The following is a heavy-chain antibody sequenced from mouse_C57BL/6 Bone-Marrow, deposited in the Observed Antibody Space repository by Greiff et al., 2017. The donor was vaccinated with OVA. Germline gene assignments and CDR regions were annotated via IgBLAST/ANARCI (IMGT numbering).Heavy chain of an antibody. J-gene: IGHJ4*01. CDR1: GFHIKNTY. CDR2: IDPANGNT. CDR3: ARYSNYPLYAMDY. D-gene: IGHD2-5*01. Sequence: VQLQQSVAELVRPGASVKLSCTASGFHIKNTYMHWVKQRPEQGLEWIGRIDPANGNTKYAPKFQGKATITADTSSNTAYLQLSSLTSEDTAIYYCARYSNYPLYAMDYWGQGTSVTVSA. V-gene: IGHV14-3*01.